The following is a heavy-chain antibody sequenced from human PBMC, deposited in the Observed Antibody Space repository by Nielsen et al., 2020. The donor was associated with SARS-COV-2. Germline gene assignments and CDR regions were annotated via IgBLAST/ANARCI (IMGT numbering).Heavy chain of an antibody. CDR2: IYYSGST. D-gene: IGHD3-3*01. Sequence: SETLSLTCTVSGGSISSYYWSWIRQPPGKGLEWIGYIYYSGSTYYNPSLKSRVTISVDTSKNQFSLKLSSVTAADTAVYYCARGGTIFGVVNSGMDVWGQGTTVTVSS. J-gene: IGHJ6*02. CDR1: GGSISSYY. CDR3: ARGGTIFGVVNSGMDV. V-gene: IGHV4-59*12.